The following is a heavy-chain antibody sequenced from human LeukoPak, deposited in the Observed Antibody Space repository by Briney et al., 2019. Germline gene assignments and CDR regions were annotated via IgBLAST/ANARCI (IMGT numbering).Heavy chain of an antibody. CDR2: IYYSGNT. J-gene: IGHJ5*02. Sequence: SETLSLTCTVSGGSINSYYWSWIRQPPGKGLEWIGWIYYSGNTNCNPSLKSRVTISIDTSKNQFSLRVSSVTAADTTVYYCARGDYYDGGGRNWFDPWGQGTLVTVSS. CDR1: GGSINSYY. D-gene: IGHD3-3*01. CDR3: ARGDYYDGGGRNWFDP. V-gene: IGHV4-59*08.